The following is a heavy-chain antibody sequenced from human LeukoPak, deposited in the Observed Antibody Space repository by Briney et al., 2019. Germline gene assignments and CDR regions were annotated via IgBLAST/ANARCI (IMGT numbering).Heavy chain of an antibody. Sequence: GGSLRLSCAASGFTFSSYWMHWVRQAPGKGLVWVSRINSDGSSTSYADSVKGRFTISRDNAKNTLYLQMNSLRAEDTAVYYCARDGATYYYDSSGYHFDYWGQGTLVTVSS. CDR3: ARDGATYYYDSSGYHFDY. J-gene: IGHJ4*02. V-gene: IGHV3-74*01. CDR2: INSDGSST. CDR1: GFTFSSYW. D-gene: IGHD3-22*01.